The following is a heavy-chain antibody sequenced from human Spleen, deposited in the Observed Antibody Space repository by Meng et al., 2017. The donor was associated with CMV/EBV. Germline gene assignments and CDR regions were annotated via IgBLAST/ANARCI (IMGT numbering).Heavy chain of an antibody. J-gene: IGHJ4*02. CDR2: ISWDGGST. CDR1: GFTFDDYT. Sequence: GESLKISCAASGFTFDDYTMHWVRQAPGKGLEWVSLISWDGGSTYYADSVKGRFTISRDNSKNSLYLQMNSLRTEDTALYYCAKDITGALEYWGQGTLVTVSS. V-gene: IGHV3-43*01. CDR3: AKDITGALEY.